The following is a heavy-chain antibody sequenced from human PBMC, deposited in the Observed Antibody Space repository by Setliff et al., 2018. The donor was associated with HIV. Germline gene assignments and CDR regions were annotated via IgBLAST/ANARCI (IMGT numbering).Heavy chain of an antibody. CDR1: GFSLSKYG. Sequence: PGGSLRLSCAARGFSLSKYGMSWVRQAPGKGLEWISSIDGRDDTTYYADSVKGRFTVSRDNSKNTLYLQMNSLRAEDTAVFYCAKRPEIAADGHVDYWGQGTLITVSS. V-gene: IGHV3-23*01. CDR2: IDGRDDTT. J-gene: IGHJ4*02. D-gene: IGHD6-13*01. CDR3: AKRPEIAADGHVDY.